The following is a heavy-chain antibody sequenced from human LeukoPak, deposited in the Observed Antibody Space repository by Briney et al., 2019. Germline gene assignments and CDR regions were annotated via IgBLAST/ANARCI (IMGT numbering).Heavy chain of an antibody. J-gene: IGHJ6*03. CDR3: AREVSYSSSWYPNYYYYYYMDV. CDR1: GGSISSSSYY. CDR2: IYYSGST. D-gene: IGHD6-13*01. V-gene: IGHV4-39*07. Sequence: PSETLSFTCTVSGGSISSSSYYWGWIRQPPGKGLEWIGSIYYSGSTYYNPSLKSRVTISVDTSKNQFSLKLSSVTAADTAVYYCAREVSYSSSWYPNYYYYYYMDVWGKGTTVTISS.